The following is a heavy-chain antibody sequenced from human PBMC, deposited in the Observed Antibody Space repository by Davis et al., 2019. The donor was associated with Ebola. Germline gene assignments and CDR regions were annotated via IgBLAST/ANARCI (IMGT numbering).Heavy chain of an antibody. CDR1: GFTFRSHG. CDR2: IWYDGNNK. D-gene: IGHD6-19*01. V-gene: IGHV3-33*01. J-gene: IGHJ3*02. CDR3: ARVGVVVAGTHAFDI. Sequence: GESLKISCEESGFTFRSHGMHWVRQAPGKGLEWVAVIWYDGNNKNYADSVKGRFTISRDNSKKAVYLQMSSLRAEDTAVYYCARVGVVVAGTHAFDIWGQGTMVTVSS.